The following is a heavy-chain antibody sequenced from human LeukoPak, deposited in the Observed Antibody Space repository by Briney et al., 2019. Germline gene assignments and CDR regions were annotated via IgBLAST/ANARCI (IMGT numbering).Heavy chain of an antibody. V-gene: IGHV3-30*02. D-gene: IGHD3-22*01. CDR3: AKQTRDYDASAYFGT. J-gene: IGHJ5*02. Sequence: PGGSLRLSCAASGFIFSNFGIHWVRQTPRKGLEWVALIRYDGREIYYADSVKGRFTVSRDNSNNTVYLQMNTLRHEDTAVYYCAKQTRDYDASAYFGTWGQGNLVTVTS. CDR1: GFIFSNFG. CDR2: IRYDGREI.